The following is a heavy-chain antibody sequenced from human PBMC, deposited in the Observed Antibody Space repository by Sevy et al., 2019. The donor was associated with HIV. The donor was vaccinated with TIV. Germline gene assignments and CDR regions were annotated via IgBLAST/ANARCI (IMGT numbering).Heavy chain of an antibody. V-gene: IGHV3-33*01. J-gene: IGHJ4*02. CDR2: IFNDGKTK. D-gene: IGHD2-21*02. CDR1: GFIFSRYG. CDR3: ARESGSDWYLDY. Sequence: GGSLRLSCKASGFIFSRYGVHWVRQAPGKGLEWVASIFNDGKTKYYGDPVKGRFTISRDDSKNTLYQQMDSLRAEDTAVYYCARESGSDWYLDYWGQGTLVTVSS.